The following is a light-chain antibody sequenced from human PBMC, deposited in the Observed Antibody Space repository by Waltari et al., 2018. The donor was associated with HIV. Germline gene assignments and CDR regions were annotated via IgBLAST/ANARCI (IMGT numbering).Light chain of an antibody. Sequence: DIQLTQSPSSLSASVGDRVTITCRASQTISVYLNWYQQKPGKAPKLLIYAASTLQSGVPSRFSGSGSGTDFTLTISSLQLEDFATYYCQQSDSIPLTFGGGTKVEIK. CDR2: AAS. CDR3: QQSDSIPLT. CDR1: QTISVY. V-gene: IGKV1-39*01. J-gene: IGKJ4*01.